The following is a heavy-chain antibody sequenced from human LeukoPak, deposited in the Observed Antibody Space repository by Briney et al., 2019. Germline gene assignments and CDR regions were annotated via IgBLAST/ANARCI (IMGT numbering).Heavy chain of an antibody. CDR1: DFSISSAYY. Sequence: SETLSLTCGASDFSISSAYYWGWIRQPPGKGLEWIGSFYHGGDTYYNPSLKSRVTISVDTPKNQFSLKLMSVTAADTAVYYCAGGIVGVHAYWGQGILVTVSS. V-gene: IGHV4-38-2*01. CDR2: FYHGGDT. CDR3: AGGIVGVHAY. D-gene: IGHD1-26*01. J-gene: IGHJ4*02.